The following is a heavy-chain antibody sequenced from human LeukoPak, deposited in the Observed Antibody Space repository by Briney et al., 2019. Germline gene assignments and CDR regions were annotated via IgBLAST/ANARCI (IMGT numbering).Heavy chain of an antibody. CDR1: GYTFTTYS. Sequence: ASVKVSCKTSGYTFTTYSINWVRQAPGQGLEWVGWISAYNDNTKYAQKVQDRVTMTTDTSTRTAYMELRSLQSDDTAVYYCARGHTKNIHRPFDFWGQGTLVTVSS. CDR2: ISAYNDNT. J-gene: IGHJ3*01. V-gene: IGHV1-18*01. D-gene: IGHD2-8*01. CDR3: ARGHTKNIHRPFDF.